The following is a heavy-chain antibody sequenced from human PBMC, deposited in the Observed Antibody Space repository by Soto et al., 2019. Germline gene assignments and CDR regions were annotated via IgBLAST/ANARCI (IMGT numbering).Heavy chain of an antibody. CDR3: ARDSPIGSTFSGYDAIDY. CDR2: VIPLLDIT. J-gene: IGHJ4*02. Sequence: VASVKVSCKTSGGTFRNHIITWVRQAPGQGLEWMGRVIPLLDITNYAQKFQGRVTITADKSTSTTYLEMNSLRSEDTAVYYCARDSPIGSTFSGYDAIDYWGQGTLVTVSS. V-gene: IGHV1-69*04. D-gene: IGHD5-12*01. CDR1: GGTFRNHI.